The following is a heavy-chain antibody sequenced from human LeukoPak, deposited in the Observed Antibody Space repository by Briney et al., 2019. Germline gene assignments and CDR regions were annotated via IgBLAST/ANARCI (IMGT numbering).Heavy chain of an antibody. CDR2: INPNSGGT. D-gene: IGHD5-12*01. V-gene: IGHV1-2*02. CDR3: ASFPEGGYDYGDDAFDI. CDR1: GGTFSSYA. J-gene: IGHJ3*02. Sequence: ASVKVSCKASGGTFSSYAISWVRQAPGQGLEWMGWINPNSGGTNYAQKFQGRVTMTRDTSISTAYMELSRLRSDDTAVYYCASFPEGGYDYGDDAFDIWGQGTMVTVSS.